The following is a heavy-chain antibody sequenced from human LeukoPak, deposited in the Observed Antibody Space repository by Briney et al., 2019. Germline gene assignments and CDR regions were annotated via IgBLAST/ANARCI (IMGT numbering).Heavy chain of an antibody. V-gene: IGHV3-9*01. CDR1: GFTFDDYA. J-gene: IGHJ5*02. CDR2: ISWNGGSI. CDR3: AKDALRGRLVRSAWGWFDP. D-gene: IGHD6-6*01. Sequence: GGSLRLSCAASGFTFDDYATHWVRQAPGKGLEWVSGISWNGGSIGYADSVKGRFTISRDNAKNSLYLQMNSLRAEDTALYYCAKDALRGRLVRSAWGWFDPWGQGTLVTVSS.